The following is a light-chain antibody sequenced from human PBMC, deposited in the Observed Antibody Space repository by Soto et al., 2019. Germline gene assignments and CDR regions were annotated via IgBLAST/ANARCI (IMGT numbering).Light chain of an antibody. Sequence: AIQMTQSPSSLYASVGDRVTITCRASQGIRTDLGWYQQKPGKAPRLLIYGASTLQGGVPSRFSGSGSVTDFTLTISSLQPEDFATDYCLQDNSYPRTFGQGTKVEIK. V-gene: IGKV1-6*01. CDR3: LQDNSYPRT. CDR2: GAS. J-gene: IGKJ1*01. CDR1: QGIRTD.